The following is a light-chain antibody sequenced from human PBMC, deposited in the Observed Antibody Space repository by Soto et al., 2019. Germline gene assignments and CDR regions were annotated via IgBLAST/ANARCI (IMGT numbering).Light chain of an antibody. CDR2: GAS. CDR1: ESISSK. J-gene: IGKJ5*01. CDR3: QQYNKWFSIS. V-gene: IGKV3-15*01. Sequence: EIVMTQSPATLSVSPGERAILSCRASESISSKLGWYQQRPGQAPRLLIYGASIRATGIPTRFSGSGSGTEFTLTISSLQSEDSAVYYCQQYNKWFSISFGQGTRLEI.